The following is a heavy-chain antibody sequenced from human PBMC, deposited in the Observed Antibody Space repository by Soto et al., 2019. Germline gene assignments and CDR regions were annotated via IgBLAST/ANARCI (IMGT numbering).Heavy chain of an antibody. J-gene: IGHJ6*02. V-gene: IGHV1-58*01. CDR1: GFTFTSSA. CDR3: AADHRITIFGVVPPYGMDV. Sequence: GASVKVSCKASGFTFTSSAVQWVRQARGQRLEWIGWIVVGSGNTNYAQKFQERVTITRDMSTSTAYMELSSLGSEDTAVYYCAADHRITIFGVVPPYGMDVWGQGTTVTVSS. CDR2: IVVGSGNT. D-gene: IGHD3-3*01.